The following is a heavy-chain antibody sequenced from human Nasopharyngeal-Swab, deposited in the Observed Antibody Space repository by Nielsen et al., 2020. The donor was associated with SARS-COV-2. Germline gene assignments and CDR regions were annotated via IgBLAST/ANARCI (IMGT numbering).Heavy chain of an antibody. CDR2: ISAYNGNT. CDR3: ARGEILSELDWFDP. D-gene: IGHD1-7*01. CDR1: GYTFINYG. V-gene: IGHV1-18*01. Sequence: ASVKVSCKASGYTFINYGLSWVRQAPGQGLEWMGWISAYNGNTNYAQKLQGRVTMTTDTSTSTAYMELRSLRSDDTAVYYCARGEILSELDWFDPWGQGTLVTVSS. J-gene: IGHJ5*02.